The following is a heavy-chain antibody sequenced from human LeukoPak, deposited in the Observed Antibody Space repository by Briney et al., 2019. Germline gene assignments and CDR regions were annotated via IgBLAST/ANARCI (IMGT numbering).Heavy chain of an antibody. Sequence: PSETLSLTCTVSGGSISGYYWSWIRQPPGKGLEWIGYIYYSGSTNYNPSLKSRVTISVDTSKNQFSLKLTSVTPADTAVYYCAGQYSGYDFYQFDYWGQGTLVTVSS. J-gene: IGHJ4*02. CDR1: GGSISGYY. CDR3: AGQYSGYDFYQFDY. D-gene: IGHD5-12*01. CDR2: IYYSGST. V-gene: IGHV4-59*01.